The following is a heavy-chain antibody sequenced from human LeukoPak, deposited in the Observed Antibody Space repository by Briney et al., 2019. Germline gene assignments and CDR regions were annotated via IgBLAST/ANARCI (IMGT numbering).Heavy chain of an antibody. D-gene: IGHD3-10*01. CDR3: ARDSYSGWKAIHLYMDV. CDR2: INPSSGGT. Sequence: ASVKVSCKASGYTFTDYYMHWVRQAPGQGLEWMGWINPSSGGTNYAQKFQGRVTVTRDTSISTAYMDLSRLRSDDTAVYYCARDSYSGWKAIHLYMDVWGKGTTVTISS. CDR1: GYTFTDYY. J-gene: IGHJ6*03. V-gene: IGHV1-2*02.